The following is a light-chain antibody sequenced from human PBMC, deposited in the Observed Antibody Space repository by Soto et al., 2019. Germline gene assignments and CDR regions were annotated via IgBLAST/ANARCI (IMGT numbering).Light chain of an antibody. CDR1: SSNIGAGYH. V-gene: IGLV1-40*01. CDR2: DNN. Sequence: QSVLTQPPSVSGAPGQRVTISCTGSSSNIGAGYHVHWYQQLPGTAPKLLIYDNNNRPSGVPDRFSGSKSGTSASLAITGLQAEDEADYYCQSYDSSLSGSNWVFGGGTKVTVL. J-gene: IGLJ3*02. CDR3: QSYDSSLSGSNWV.